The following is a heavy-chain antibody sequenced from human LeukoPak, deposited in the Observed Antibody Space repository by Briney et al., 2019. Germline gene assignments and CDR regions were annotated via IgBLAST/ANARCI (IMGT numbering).Heavy chain of an antibody. CDR1: GFTFSSYC. CDR2: IKQDGSDK. J-gene: IGHJ4*02. V-gene: IGHV3-7*03. Sequence: PGGSLRLSCAASGFTFSSYCMSWVRQASGKGLEWVANIKQDGSDKYYVDSVKGRFTISRDNAKNTLYLQMNSLRAEDTAVYYCARRSAPCGLDYWGQGTLVTVSS. D-gene: IGHD3/OR15-3a*01. CDR3: ARRSAPCGLDY.